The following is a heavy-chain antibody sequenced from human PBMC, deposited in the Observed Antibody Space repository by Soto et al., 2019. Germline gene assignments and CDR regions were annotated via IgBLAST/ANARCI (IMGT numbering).Heavy chain of an antibody. CDR2: ISWNSDII. Sequence: EVQLVESGGGLVQPGRSLRLSCTASGLKFDDYAMYWVRQRPGKGLEWVSGISWNSDIIAYADSVKGRFTISRDNGKNSLYLQMGSLRAEDTALYYCAKAPHHLLTGSVFDFWGQGTLVTFSS. D-gene: IGHD3-9*01. CDR3: AKAPHHLLTGSVFDF. V-gene: IGHV3-9*01. CDR1: GLKFDDYA. J-gene: IGHJ4*02.